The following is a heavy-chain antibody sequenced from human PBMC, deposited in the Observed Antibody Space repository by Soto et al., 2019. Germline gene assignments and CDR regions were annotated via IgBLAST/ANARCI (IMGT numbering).Heavy chain of an antibody. CDR1: GFTFSSYS. CDR3: ARGTPGGGGQLGY. J-gene: IGHJ4*02. D-gene: IGHD1-26*01. CDR2: ISSSSSYI. Sequence: EVQLVESGGGLVKPGGSLRLSCAASGFTFSSYSMNWVRQAPGKGLEWVSSISSSSSYIYYADSVKGRFTISRDKAKNSLYLQMNSLRAEDTAVYYCARGTPGGGGQLGYWGQGTLVTVSS. V-gene: IGHV3-21*01.